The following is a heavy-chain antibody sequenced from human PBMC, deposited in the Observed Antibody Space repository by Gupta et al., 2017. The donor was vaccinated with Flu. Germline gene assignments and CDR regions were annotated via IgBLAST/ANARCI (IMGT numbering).Heavy chain of an antibody. D-gene: IGHD3-10*01. CDR3: ARAQKGGGVIIANDAFDI. J-gene: IGHJ3*02. CDR2: IIPIFGTA. Sequence: QVQLVQSGAEVKKPGSSVKVSCKASGGTFSSYAISWVRQAPGQGLEWMGGIIPIFGTANYAQKFQGRVTITADKSTSTAYMELSSLRSEDTAVYYCARAQKGGGVIIANDAFDIWGQGTMVTVSS. CDR1: GGTFSSYA. V-gene: IGHV1-69*06.